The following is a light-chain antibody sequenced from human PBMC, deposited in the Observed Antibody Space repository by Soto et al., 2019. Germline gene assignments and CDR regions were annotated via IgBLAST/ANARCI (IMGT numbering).Light chain of an antibody. Sequence: QSALTQPASVSGSPGQSITISCTGTSSDVGGYNYVSWYQQHPGKVPKLMIYEVFRRPSGISDRFSSSKSGNTASLTISGLQAEEEADYYCCSYTTTSTFVFGGGTKLTLL. CDR2: EVF. V-gene: IGLV2-14*03. CDR3: CSYTTTSTFV. J-gene: IGLJ2*01. CDR1: SSDVGGYNY.